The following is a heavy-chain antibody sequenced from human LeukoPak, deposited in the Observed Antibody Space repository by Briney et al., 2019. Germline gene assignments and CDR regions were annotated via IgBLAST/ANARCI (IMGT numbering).Heavy chain of an antibody. J-gene: IGHJ3*02. CDR2: IRSKANSYAT. CDR1: GFTFSGSA. D-gene: IGHD3-10*01. Sequence: PGGSLRLSCAASGFTFSGSAMHWVRQASGKGLEWVGRIRSKANSYATAYAASVKGSFTISRDDSKNTAYLQMNSLKTEDTAVYYCTRHDRINDIWGQGTMVTVSS. CDR3: TRHDRINDI. V-gene: IGHV3-73*01.